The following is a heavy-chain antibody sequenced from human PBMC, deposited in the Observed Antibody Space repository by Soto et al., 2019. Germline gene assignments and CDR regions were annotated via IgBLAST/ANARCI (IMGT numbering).Heavy chain of an antibody. CDR3: ARERFLEWLSKNHYGMDV. J-gene: IGHJ6*02. CDR2: IYYSGST. Sequence: PSETLSLTCTVSGGSISSGDYYWSWIRQPPGKGLEWIGYIYYSGSTYYNPSLKGRVTISVDTSKNQFSLKLSSVTAADTAVYYCARERFLEWLSKNHYGMDVWGQGTTVTVSS. D-gene: IGHD3-3*01. CDR1: GGSISSGDYY. V-gene: IGHV4-30-4*01.